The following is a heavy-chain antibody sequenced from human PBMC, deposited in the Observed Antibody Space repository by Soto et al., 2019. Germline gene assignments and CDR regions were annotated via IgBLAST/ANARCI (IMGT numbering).Heavy chain of an antibody. CDR1: GGSINGYY. CDR2: FYSSGSGST. CDR3: ARSEGWVGGLFTYAMDV. D-gene: IGHD3-10*01. V-gene: IGHV4-59*01. Sequence: QVQLQESGPGLVKPSETLSLTCIVNGGSINGYYWSWIRQPPGQGLEWIGYFYSSGSGSTIYSPSLTSLLAVSMDTSKRLFSMRLTVVTSEESAVYFGARSEGWVGGLFTYAMDVRGHGTTVTVSS. J-gene: IGHJ6*02.